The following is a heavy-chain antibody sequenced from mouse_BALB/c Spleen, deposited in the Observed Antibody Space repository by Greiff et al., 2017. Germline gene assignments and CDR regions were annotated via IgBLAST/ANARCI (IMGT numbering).Heavy chain of an antibody. V-gene: IGHV1S81*02. CDR2: INPSNGRT. CDR3: ARSELRLRGDAMDY. J-gene: IGHJ4*01. D-gene: IGHD1-2*01. CDR1: GYTFTSYW. Sequence: QVQLKQPGAELVKPGASVKLSCKASGYTFTSYWMHWVKQRPGQGLEWIGEINPSNGRTNYNEKFKSKATLTVDKSSSTAYMQLSSLTSEDSAVYYCARSELRLRGDAMDYWGQGTSVTVSS.